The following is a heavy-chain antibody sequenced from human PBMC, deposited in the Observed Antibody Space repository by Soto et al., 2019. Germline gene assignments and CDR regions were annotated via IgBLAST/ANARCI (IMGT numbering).Heavy chain of an antibody. CDR3: AVIAAAGTTFAFDI. CDR2: INPSRGGT. CDR1: GYTFTGYY. V-gene: IGHV1-2*04. D-gene: IGHD6-13*01. Sequence: ASVKISCMASGYTFTGYYMHRVRQAPGQGREWMGWINPSRGGTNYAQKFQGWVTMTRDTSISTAYMVLSRLISDDTAVCYCAVIAAAGTTFAFDIWGQGTMVTVSS. J-gene: IGHJ3*02.